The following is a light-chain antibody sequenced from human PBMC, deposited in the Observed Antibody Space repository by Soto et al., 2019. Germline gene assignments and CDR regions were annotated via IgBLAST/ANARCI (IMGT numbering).Light chain of an antibody. Sequence: QSVLTQPPSASGTPGQRVTISCSGSSSNIGSNYVYWYQQLPGTDPKLLIYRNNQRPSGVPVPFSGSKSGTYDTPAISGLGSEDEADYYCASWDDRMSGSVVFGGGTKLTVL. J-gene: IGLJ2*01. CDR3: ASWDDRMSGSVV. V-gene: IGLV1-47*01. CDR2: RNN. CDR1: SSNIGSNY.